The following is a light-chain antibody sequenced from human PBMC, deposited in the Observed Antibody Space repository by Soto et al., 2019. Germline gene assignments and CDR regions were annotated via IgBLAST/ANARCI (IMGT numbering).Light chain of an antibody. J-gene: IGKJ1*01. CDR1: QSVSGDY. CDR2: GAS. Sequence: EIVLTQSPGTLSLSPGERATLSCRASQSVSGDYLVWYQQKPGQAPRLLIYGASYRATGIPARFSGSGSGTDFTVTIRSVESEECAVYYCQQRNYWPRTFGQGTKVDIK. V-gene: IGKV3-11*01. CDR3: QQRNYWPRT.